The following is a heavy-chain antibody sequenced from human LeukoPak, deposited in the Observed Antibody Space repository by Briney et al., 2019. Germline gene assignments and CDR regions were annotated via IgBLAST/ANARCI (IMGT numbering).Heavy chain of an antibody. J-gene: IGHJ4*02. Sequence: GGSLRLSCAASGFTFSDYAMSWVRQAAGKGLEWVSGINWNAGSTSYADSVKGRFTISRDNAKNSLYLQMNSLRAEDTAFYYCARGGLNYYDATGYYYHFDLWGQGTLVTVSS. CDR1: GFTFSDYA. D-gene: IGHD3-22*01. V-gene: IGHV3-20*04. CDR2: INWNAGST. CDR3: ARGGLNYYDATGYYYHFDL.